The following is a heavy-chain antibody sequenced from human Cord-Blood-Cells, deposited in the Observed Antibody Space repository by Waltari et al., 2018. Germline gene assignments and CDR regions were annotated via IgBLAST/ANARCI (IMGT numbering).Heavy chain of an antibody. CDR1: GFTFSSYA. V-gene: IGHV3-30*04. J-gene: IGHJ4*02. CDR3: ARDWGSGWYYFDY. Sequence: QVQLVESGGGVVQPGRSLRLSCAASGFTFSSYAMPWVRQAPGKGLEWVAVISYDGSNKNYADSVKGRFTISRDNSKNTLYLQMNSLRAEDTAVYYCARDWGSGWYYFDYWGQGTLVTVSS. CDR2: ISYDGSNK. D-gene: IGHD6-19*01.